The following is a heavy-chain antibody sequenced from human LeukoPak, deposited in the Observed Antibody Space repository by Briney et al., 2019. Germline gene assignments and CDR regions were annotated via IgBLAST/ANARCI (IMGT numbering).Heavy chain of an antibody. V-gene: IGHV4-34*01. Sequence: SETLSLTCAVYGGSFSGYYWSWIRQPPGKGLKWIGEINHSGSTNYNPSLNSRVTISVYTSKNQFSLKLSSVTAADTAVYYCARGLYCSSTSCHPVPFDPWGQGTLVTVSS. CDR2: INHSGST. CDR3: ARGLYCSSTSCHPVPFDP. D-gene: IGHD2-2*01. CDR1: GGSFSGYY. J-gene: IGHJ5*02.